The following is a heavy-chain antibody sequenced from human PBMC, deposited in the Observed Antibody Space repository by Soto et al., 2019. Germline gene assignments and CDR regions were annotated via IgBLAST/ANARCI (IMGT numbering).Heavy chain of an antibody. Sequence: SVQVSCKASGGTFSSYAISWVRQAPGQGLXWMXGIXXIXGXXXYXXXFQGRVTITADKSTSTAYMELSSLRSEDTAVYYCARGLVRGRAFDIWGQGTMVTFSS. J-gene: IGHJ3*02. CDR3: ARGLVRGRAFDI. CDR1: GGTFSSYA. V-gene: IGHV1-69*06. CDR2: IXXIXGXX. D-gene: IGHD3-10*02.